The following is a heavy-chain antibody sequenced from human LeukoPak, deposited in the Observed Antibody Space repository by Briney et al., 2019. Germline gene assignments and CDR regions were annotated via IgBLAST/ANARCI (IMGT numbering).Heavy chain of an antibody. V-gene: IGHV4-34*01. J-gene: IGHJ6*03. D-gene: IGHD3-9*01. Sequence: SETLSLTCAVYGGSFGGYYWSWIRQPPGKGLEWIGEINHSGSTNYNPSLKSRVTISVDTSKNQFSLKLSSVTAADTAVYYCARGSDILTGYYKGYDYYYYYMDVWGKGTTVTVSS. CDR1: GGSFGGYY. CDR3: ARGSDILTGYYKGYDYYYYYMDV. CDR2: INHSGST.